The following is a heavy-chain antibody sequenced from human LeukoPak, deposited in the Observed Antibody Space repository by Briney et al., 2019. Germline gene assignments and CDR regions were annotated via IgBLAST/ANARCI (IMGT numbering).Heavy chain of an antibody. J-gene: IGHJ6*02. V-gene: IGHV4-59*01. D-gene: IGHD3-9*01. Sequence: SETLSLTCTVSGGSISSYYWSWIRQPPGKGLEWIGYIYYSGSTNYNPSLKSRVTISVDTSKNQFSLKLSSVTAADTAVYYCAGHRRGLRTVRYFDWLPTDYYYGMDVWGQGTTVTVSS. CDR1: GGSISSYY. CDR2: IYYSGST. CDR3: AGHRRGLRTVRYFDWLPTDYYYGMDV.